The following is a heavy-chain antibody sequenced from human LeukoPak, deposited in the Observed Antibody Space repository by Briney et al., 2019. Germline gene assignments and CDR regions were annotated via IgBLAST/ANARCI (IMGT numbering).Heavy chain of an antibody. D-gene: IGHD3-3*01. CDR3: ARDLYDFWSGYYWGYYYMDV. V-gene: IGHV3-21*01. Sequence: GGSLRLSCAASGFTFSSYSMNWVRQAPGKGLEWASSISSSSSYIYYADSVKGRFTISRDNAKNSLYLQMNSLRAEDTAVYYCARDLYDFWSGYYWGYYYMDVWGKGTTVTVSS. J-gene: IGHJ6*03. CDR2: ISSSSSYI. CDR1: GFTFSSYS.